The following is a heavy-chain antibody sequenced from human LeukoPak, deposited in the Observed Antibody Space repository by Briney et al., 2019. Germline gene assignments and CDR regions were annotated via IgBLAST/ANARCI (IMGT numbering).Heavy chain of an antibody. CDR3: AKGKRYYGSGSPEVYFDY. CDR2: VSGSGGST. D-gene: IGHD3-10*01. Sequence: GGSLRLSCAASGFTFSSYAMSWVRHDPGKGLEWVSAVSGSGGSTYYADSVKGRFTISRDNSKNTLYLQMNSLRAEDTAVYYCAKGKRYYGSGSPEVYFDYWGQGTLVTVSS. J-gene: IGHJ4*02. V-gene: IGHV3-23*01. CDR1: GFTFSSYA.